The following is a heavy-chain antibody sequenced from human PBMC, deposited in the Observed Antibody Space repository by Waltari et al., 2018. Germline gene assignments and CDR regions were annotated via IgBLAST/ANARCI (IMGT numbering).Heavy chain of an antibody. CDR3: ARRKWNYGSDDGMDV. CDR1: GFSISTYY. D-gene: IGHD1-7*01. CDR2: IKKDGSGK. J-gene: IGHJ6*02. Sequence: EVQLVESGGGLVQPGGSLRLSCAASGFSISTYYMRWVRQAPGKGVEGGASIKKDGSGKYYVDTVKGRVTISRDNAKNSVYLQMNSLKAEDTAVYYCARRKWNYGSDDGMDVWGQGTTVTVSS. V-gene: IGHV3-7*01.